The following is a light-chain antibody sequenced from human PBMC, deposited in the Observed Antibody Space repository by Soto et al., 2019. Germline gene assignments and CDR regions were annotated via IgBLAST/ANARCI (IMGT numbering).Light chain of an antibody. CDR1: SSNIGSNT. V-gene: IGLV1-44*01. J-gene: IGLJ7*01. Sequence: QAVVTQPPSASGTPGQRVTISCSGSSSNIGSNTVNWYQQLPGTAPKLLIYSNNQRPSGVPDRFSGSKSGTSASLAIGGLQSEDEADYYCAAWDDSLNGAVFGGGTQLTVL. CDR2: SNN. CDR3: AAWDDSLNGAV.